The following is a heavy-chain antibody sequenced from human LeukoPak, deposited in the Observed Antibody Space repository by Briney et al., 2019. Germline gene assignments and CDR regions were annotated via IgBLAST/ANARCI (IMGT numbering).Heavy chain of an antibody. CDR3: ARDGRSYYGFDY. CDR2: IKQDGSEK. D-gene: IGHD1-26*01. Sequence: GGSLRLSCAASGFTFSSYWMSWVRQAPGKGLEWVANIKQDGSEKYYVDSVKGRFTISRDNAKNSLYLQMNSLIAADTAVYCSARDGRSYYGFDYWGQGTLVTVSS. J-gene: IGHJ4*02. CDR1: GFTFSSYW. V-gene: IGHV3-7*01.